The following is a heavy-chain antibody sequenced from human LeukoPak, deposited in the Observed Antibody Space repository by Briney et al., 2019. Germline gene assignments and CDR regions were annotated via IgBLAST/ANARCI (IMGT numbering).Heavy chain of an antibody. CDR2: ISYDGSNK. V-gene: IGHV3-30*18. D-gene: IGHD3-10*01. Sequence: AGGSLRLSCAASGFTFSSYGMHWVRQAPGKGLDWVAVISYDGSNKYYVDSVKGRFTISRANSKDTLYLQMNSLRAEDTAVYYCAKLYGSGPFDCWGQGTLVTVSS. CDR1: GFTFSSYG. J-gene: IGHJ4*02. CDR3: AKLYGSGPFDC.